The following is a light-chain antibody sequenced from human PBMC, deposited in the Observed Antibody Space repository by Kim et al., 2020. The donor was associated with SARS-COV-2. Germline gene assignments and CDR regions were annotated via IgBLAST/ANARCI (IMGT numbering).Light chain of an antibody. CDR3: LAWDSSLSAYV. J-gene: IGLJ1*01. V-gene: IGLV10-54*01. Sequence: RQDAPPTCPGNNTTVGTQGATWLQQHQGHPPKLLSFSNNNRPSGISERLSASRSGNTASLTITGLQPEDEADYYCLAWDSSLSAYVFGTGTKVTVL. CDR1: NTTVGTQG. CDR2: SNN.